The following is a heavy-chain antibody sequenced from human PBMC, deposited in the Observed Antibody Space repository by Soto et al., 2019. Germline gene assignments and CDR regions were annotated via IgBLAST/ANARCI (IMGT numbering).Heavy chain of an antibody. Sequence: GSLRLSCAASGFTFSSYAMSWVRQAPGKGLEWVSAISGSGGSTYYADSVKGRFTISRDNSKNTLYLQMNSLRAEDTAVYYCAKGTQMVRGVIWIFDYWGQGTLVTVSS. D-gene: IGHD3-10*01. J-gene: IGHJ4*02. CDR1: GFTFSSYA. CDR3: AKGTQMVRGVIWIFDY. CDR2: ISGSGGST. V-gene: IGHV3-23*01.